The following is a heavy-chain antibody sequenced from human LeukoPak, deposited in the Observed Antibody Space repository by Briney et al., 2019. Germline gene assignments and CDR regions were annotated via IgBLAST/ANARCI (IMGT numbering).Heavy chain of an antibody. Sequence: ASVKVSCKASGYTFTGYYMHWVRQAPGQGLEWMGWINPNSGGTNYAQKFQGRVTMTRDTSISTAYMELSRLRSDDTAVYYCARDNDVVVEAATLTARFDYWGQGTLVTVSS. CDR3: ARDNDVVVEAATLTARFDY. J-gene: IGHJ4*02. CDR2: INPNSGGT. V-gene: IGHV1-2*02. D-gene: IGHD2-15*01. CDR1: GYTFTGYY.